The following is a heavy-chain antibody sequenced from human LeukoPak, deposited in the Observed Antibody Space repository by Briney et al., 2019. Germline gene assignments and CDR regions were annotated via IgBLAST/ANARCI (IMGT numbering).Heavy chain of an antibody. Sequence: NPGGSLRLSCAASGFTFSNYAISWVRQAPGKGLEWVSTISGSGVGTYYADSVKGRFTISRDNSKNTLYLQMNSLRAEDTAVYYCAKDPRSYGGDYWGQGALVTVSS. D-gene: IGHD3-16*01. V-gene: IGHV3-23*01. CDR3: AKDPRSYGGDY. CDR1: GFTFSNYA. CDR2: ISGSGVGT. J-gene: IGHJ4*02.